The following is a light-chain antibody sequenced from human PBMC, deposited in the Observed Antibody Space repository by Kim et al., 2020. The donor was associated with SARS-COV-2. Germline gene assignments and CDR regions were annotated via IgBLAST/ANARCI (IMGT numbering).Light chain of an antibody. V-gene: IGLV3-19*01. CDR3: NSRDTSGNPWV. J-gene: IGLJ3*02. CDR2: GRN. Sequence: LGQPVSIASQGDSFKNFCATRYQQQPGQAPVLVLYGRNTLPSGIPDRLSGSSAGNTASLTITGAQAEDEAEYYCNSRDTSGNPWVFGGGTQLTVL. CDR1: SFKNFC.